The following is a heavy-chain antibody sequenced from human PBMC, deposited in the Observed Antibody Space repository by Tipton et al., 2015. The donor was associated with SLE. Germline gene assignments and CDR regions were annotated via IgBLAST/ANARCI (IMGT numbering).Heavy chain of an antibody. D-gene: IGHD1-26*01. J-gene: IGHJ5*02. CDR2: ISGYNGDT. Sequence: QSGAEVKKPGSSVKVSCKASGGTFGSYPITWVRQAPGQGLEWMGWISGYNGDTYYAEKFQGRVAMTTDTSASTAYMELRSLRSDDTAVYYCARVHFLPGGSYGWFDPWGQGTLVSVSS. CDR1: GGTFGSYP. CDR3: ARVHFLPGGSYGWFDP. V-gene: IGHV1-18*01.